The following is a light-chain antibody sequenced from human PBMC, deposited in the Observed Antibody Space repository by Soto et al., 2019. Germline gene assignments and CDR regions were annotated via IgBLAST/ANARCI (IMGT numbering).Light chain of an antibody. Sequence: DVVMTQSPLSLPVTLGQPASISCRSSQSLVYSDGNTYLNWFHQRPGQSPRRLIYNVSNWDSGVPDRFCGSGSGTDFTLKISRVEAEDVGVFYCMQGTHWPPNTFGQGTKLEIK. V-gene: IGKV2D-30*01. J-gene: IGKJ2*01. CDR1: QSLVYSDGNTY. CDR2: NVS. CDR3: MQGTHWPPNT.